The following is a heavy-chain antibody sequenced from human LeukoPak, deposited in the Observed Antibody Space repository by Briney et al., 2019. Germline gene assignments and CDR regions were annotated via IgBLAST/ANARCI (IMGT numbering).Heavy chain of an antibody. CDR3: AKDHGSGYYYNPNFDY. J-gene: IGHJ4*02. V-gene: IGHV3-23*01. D-gene: IGHD3-22*01. CDR2: ISGSGGST. Sequence: GGSLRLSCAASGFTFSSYSMNWVRQAPGKGLEWVSAISGSGGSTYYADSVKGRFTTSRDNSKNTLYLQMNSLRAEDTAVYYCAKDHGSGYYYNPNFDYWGQGTLVTVSS. CDR1: GFTFSSYS.